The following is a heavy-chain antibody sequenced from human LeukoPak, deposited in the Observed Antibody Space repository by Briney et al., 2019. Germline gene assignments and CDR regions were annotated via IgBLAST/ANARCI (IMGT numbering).Heavy chain of an antibody. D-gene: IGHD6-13*01. CDR2: ISSSSSYI. CDR3: TTDRGSSWYGYYYYGMDV. CDR1: GFTFSSYS. V-gene: IGHV3-21*03. J-gene: IGHJ6*02. Sequence: GGSLRLSCAASGFTFSSYSMNWVRQAPGKGLEWVSSISSSSSYIYYADSVKGRFTISRDNAKNSLYLQMNSLRAEDTAVYYCTTDRGSSWYGYYYYGMDVWGQGTTVTVSS.